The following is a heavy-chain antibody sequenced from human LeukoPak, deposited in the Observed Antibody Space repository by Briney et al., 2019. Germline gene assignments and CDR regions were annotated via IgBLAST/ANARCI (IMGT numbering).Heavy chain of an antibody. CDR2: IYTSGST. J-gene: IGHJ4*02. Sequence: SETLSLTCTVSGGSISSGSYYWSWIRQPAGKGLEWIGRIYTSGSTNYNPSLKSRVTISVDTSKNQFSLKLSSVTAADTAVYYCAREGTITMVRGVLNYWGQGTLVTVSS. V-gene: IGHV4-61*02. CDR3: AREGTITMVRGVLNY. CDR1: GGSISSGSYY. D-gene: IGHD3-10*01.